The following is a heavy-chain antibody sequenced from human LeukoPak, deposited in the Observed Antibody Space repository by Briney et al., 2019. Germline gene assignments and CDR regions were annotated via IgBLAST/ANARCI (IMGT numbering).Heavy chain of an antibody. J-gene: IGHJ4*02. CDR2: ISSRSNNI. CDR1: GFTFSSYS. CDR3: ATEELAAAGTVLDY. V-gene: IGHV3-21*01. Sequence: GGSLRHSCAASGFTFSSYSMDRVRQAPGKGLEWMASISSRSNNIYYADSVKGRFTISRDNAKNSLYLQMNSLRAEDTAVYYCATEELAAAGTVLDYWGQGTLVTVSS. D-gene: IGHD6-13*01.